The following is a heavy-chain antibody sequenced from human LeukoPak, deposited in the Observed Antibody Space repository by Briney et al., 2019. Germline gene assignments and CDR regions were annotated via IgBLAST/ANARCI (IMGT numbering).Heavy chain of an antibody. CDR3: AKDRSFLPDY. Sequence: GSLRLSCXXXGFTFSSYAMSWVRQAPGKGLEWVSAISGSGGSTYYADSAKGRFTISRDNSKNTLYLQMNSLRAEDTAVYYCAKDRSFLPDYWGQGTLVTVSS. J-gene: IGHJ4*02. CDR2: ISGSGGST. V-gene: IGHV3-23*01. CDR1: GFTFSSYA. D-gene: IGHD3-3*02.